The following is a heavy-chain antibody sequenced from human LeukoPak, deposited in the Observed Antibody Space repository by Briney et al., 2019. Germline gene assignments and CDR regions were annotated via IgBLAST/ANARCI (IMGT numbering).Heavy chain of an antibody. D-gene: IGHD1-26*01. J-gene: IGHJ4*02. V-gene: IGHV4-4*07. CDR3: AGRDY. CDR2: IYTSGST. CDR1: GLSISSYY. Sequence: PSETLSLTCTVSGLSISSYYWSWIRQPAGKGLEWIGVIYTSGSTSYNPSLKSRVTISVDKSKNQFSLNLRSVTAADTAVYYCAGRDYWGQGTLVTVSS.